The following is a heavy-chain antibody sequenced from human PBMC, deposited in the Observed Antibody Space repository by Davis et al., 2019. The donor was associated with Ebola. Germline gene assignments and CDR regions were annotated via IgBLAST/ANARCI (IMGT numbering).Heavy chain of an antibody. V-gene: IGHV3-30-3*01. Sequence: GESLKISCAASGFTFSSYAMHWVRQAPGKGLEWVAVISYDGSNKYYADSVKGRFTISRDNSKNTLYLQMNSLRAEDTAVYYCARTYGAAPARYYYGMDVWGQGTTVTVSS. D-gene: IGHD4-17*01. J-gene: IGHJ6*02. CDR2: ISYDGSNK. CDR3: ARTYGAAPARYYYGMDV. CDR1: GFTFSSYA.